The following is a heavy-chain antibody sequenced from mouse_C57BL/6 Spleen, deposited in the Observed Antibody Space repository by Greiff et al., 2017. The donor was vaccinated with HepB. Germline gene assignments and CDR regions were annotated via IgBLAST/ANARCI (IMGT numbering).Heavy chain of an antibody. V-gene: IGHV1-4*01. CDR2: INPSSGYT. CDR3: ANGSSYDAMDY. J-gene: IGHJ4*01. D-gene: IGHD1-1*01. Sequence: VQLQQSGAELARPGASVKMSCKASGYTFTSYTMHWVKQRPGQGLEWIGYINPSSGYTKYNQKFKDKATLTADKSSSTAYMQLSSLTSEDSAVYYGANGSSYDAMDYWGQGTSVTVSS. CDR1: GYTFTSYT.